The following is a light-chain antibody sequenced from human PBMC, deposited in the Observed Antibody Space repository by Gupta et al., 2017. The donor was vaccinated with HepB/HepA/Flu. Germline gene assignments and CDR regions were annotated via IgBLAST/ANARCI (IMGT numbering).Light chain of an antibody. CDR3: CSYAGSSTFV. Sequence: QSALPPPASVSGSPGPSITISCTGTSSDVGGYNLVSWYQQHPGKAPKLMIYEVSKRPSGVSNRFSGSKSGNTASLTISGLQAEDEADYYCCSYAGSSTFVFGTGTKVTVL. CDR2: EVS. J-gene: IGLJ1*01. V-gene: IGLV2-23*02. CDR1: SSDVGGYNL.